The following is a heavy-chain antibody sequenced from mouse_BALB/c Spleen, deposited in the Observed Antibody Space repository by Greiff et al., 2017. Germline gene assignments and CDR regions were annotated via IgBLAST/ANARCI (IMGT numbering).Heavy chain of an antibody. CDR1: GYTFTSYW. CDR2: INPSTGYT. J-gene: IGHJ2*01. Sequence: QVQLQQSGAELAKPGASVKMSCKASGYTFTSYWMHWVKQRPGQGLEWIGYINPSTGYTEYNQKFKDKATLTADKSSSTAYMQLSSLTSEDSAVYYCARTDYGSSWGYFDDWGQGTTLKVSS. CDR3: ARTDYGSSWGYFDD. V-gene: IGHV1-7*01. D-gene: IGHD1-1*01.